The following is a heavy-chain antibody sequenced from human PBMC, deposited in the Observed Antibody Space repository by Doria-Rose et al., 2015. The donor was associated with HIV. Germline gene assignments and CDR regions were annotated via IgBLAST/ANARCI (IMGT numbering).Heavy chain of an antibody. D-gene: IGHD1-26*01. J-gene: IGHJ5*01. CDR2: IGVYNGNT. CDR3: ARDALGATPFDS. V-gene: IGHV1-18*04. CDR1: GYTFTSYG. Sequence: QVQLVQSGPEVKKPGASVKVSCTASGYTFTSYGISWVRQAPGQGLEWMGWIGVYNGNTIYAQPLQGRVTMTTDTSTSTAYVELRSLRSDDTAVYYCARDALGATPFDSWGQGTLVTVS.